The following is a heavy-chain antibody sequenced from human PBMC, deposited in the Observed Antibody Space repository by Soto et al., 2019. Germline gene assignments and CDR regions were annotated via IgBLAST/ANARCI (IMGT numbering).Heavy chain of an antibody. CDR2: ISGSDGST. D-gene: IGHD3-10*01. CDR3: AKDSRVTMIRGLIIPPGY. Sequence: GGSLRLSCVASGFTFSNYAMSWVRQAPGKGLEWVSAISGSDGSTYYADSAKGRFTISRDNSKNTLYLQMNSLRAEDTALYYCAKDSRVTMIRGLIIPPGYWGQGTLVTVSS. J-gene: IGHJ4*02. CDR1: GFTFSNYA. V-gene: IGHV3-23*01.